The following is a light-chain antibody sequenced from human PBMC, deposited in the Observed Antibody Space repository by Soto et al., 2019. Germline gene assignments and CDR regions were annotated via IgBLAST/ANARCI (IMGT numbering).Light chain of an antibody. CDR1: SSDVGSYNL. CDR2: EGS. CDR3: CSYVGSSTYYV. J-gene: IGLJ1*01. Sequence: QSVLTQAASVSGSPGQSITISCTGTSSDVGSYNLVSWYQQHPGKAPKLMIYEGSKRPSGVSNRFSGSKSGNTASLTISGLQAEDEADYYCCSYVGSSTYYVFGTGTKLTVL. V-gene: IGLV2-23*01.